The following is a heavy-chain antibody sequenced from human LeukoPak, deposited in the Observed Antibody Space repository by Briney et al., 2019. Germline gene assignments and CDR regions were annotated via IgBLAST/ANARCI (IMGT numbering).Heavy chain of an antibody. D-gene: IGHD6-13*01. CDR2: INHSGST. CDR1: GDSISSSY. J-gene: IGHJ4*02. V-gene: IGHV4-34*01. Sequence: SETLSLTCTVSGDSISSSYWSWIRQPPGKGLEWIGEINHSGSTNYNPSLKSRVTISVDTSKNQFSLKLSSVTAADTAVYYCARGKRGYSSSWYDYWGQGTLVTVSS. CDR3: ARGKRGYSSSWYDY.